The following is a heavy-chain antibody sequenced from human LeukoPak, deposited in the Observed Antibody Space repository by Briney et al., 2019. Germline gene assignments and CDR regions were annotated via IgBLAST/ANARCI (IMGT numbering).Heavy chain of an antibody. J-gene: IGHJ4*02. CDR3: ARDPLSSSSFDL. Sequence: GGSLRLSCAASGFTFNNYGMHWVRQAPGKGLEWVAFIRYNGNNQYYADSVKGRFTISRDNAKNSLYLQMNSLRAEDTAVYYCARDPLSSSSFDLWGQGTLVTVSS. D-gene: IGHD6-13*01. CDR1: GFTFNNYG. V-gene: IGHV3-30*02. CDR2: IRYNGNNQ.